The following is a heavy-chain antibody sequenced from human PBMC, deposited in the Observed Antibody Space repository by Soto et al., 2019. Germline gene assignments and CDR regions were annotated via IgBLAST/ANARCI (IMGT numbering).Heavy chain of an antibody. CDR3: ARVRGGYHMDV. J-gene: IGHJ6*02. CDR1: GYTFTSYY. V-gene: IGHV1-46*01. Sequence: ASVKVSCKASGYTFTSYYMHWVRQAPGQGLEWMGIINPSGGSTSYAQKFQGRVTMARDTSTSTVYMELSSLRSEDTAVYYCARVRGGYHMDVWGQGTTVTVSS. CDR2: INPSGGST. D-gene: IGHD2-15*01.